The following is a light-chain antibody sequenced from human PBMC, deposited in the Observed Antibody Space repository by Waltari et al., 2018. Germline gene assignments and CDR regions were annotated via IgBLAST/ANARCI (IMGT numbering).Light chain of an antibody. Sequence: IRMTQSPSSLSASTGDRVTTTCRASQVISSYLAWYQQKQGKAPKLLIYAASTLQSGVPSRFSGSGSGTDFTLTISSLQPEDFATYYCQQSYSTPRTFGQGTKVEIK. CDR2: AAS. V-gene: IGKV1-8*01. J-gene: IGKJ1*01. CDR3: QQSYSTPRT. CDR1: QVISSY.